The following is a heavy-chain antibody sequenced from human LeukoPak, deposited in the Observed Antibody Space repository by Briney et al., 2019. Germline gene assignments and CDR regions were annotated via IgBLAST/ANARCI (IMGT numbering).Heavy chain of an antibody. CDR1: GFTFSSYA. V-gene: IGHV3-23*01. J-gene: IGHJ5*02. Sequence: GGSLRLSCAAPGFTFSSYAMSWVRQAPGKGLEWVSAISGSGGSTYYADSVKGRFTISRDNSKNTLYLQMNSLRAEDTAVYYCAKAYLGELLMFGHWGQGTLVTVSS. D-gene: IGHD3-16*01. CDR3: AKAYLGELLMFGH. CDR2: ISGSGGST.